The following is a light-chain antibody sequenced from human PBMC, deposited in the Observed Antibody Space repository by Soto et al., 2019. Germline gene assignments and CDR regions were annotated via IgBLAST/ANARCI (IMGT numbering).Light chain of an antibody. CDR1: SGSVASNY. V-gene: IGLV6-57*02. CDR2: ADD. CDR3: QSSDSGHLV. J-gene: IGLJ1*01. Sequence: IRTQPHSVSESPWKTVTISCTGSSGSVASNYVHWYQQRPGSAPTTVIYADDQRPSGVPDRFSGSIDRSSNSASLTISGLKTEDEADYYCQSSDSGHLVFGTGPKVTVL.